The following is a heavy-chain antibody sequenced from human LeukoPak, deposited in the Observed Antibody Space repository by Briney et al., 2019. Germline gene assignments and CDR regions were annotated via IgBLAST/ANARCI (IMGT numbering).Heavy chain of an antibody. D-gene: IGHD1-7*01. CDR3: ARDRVMGGTTTCEY. Sequence: ASVKVSCTASGYTFTSYYIHWVRQAPGQGLEWMGIINPGVGSKTYAHTFQGRVTMTRDTSTSTVYMELSSLRSEDTAVYYCARDRVMGGTTTCEYWGQGTLVTVSS. V-gene: IGHV1-46*01. CDR1: GYTFTSYY. CDR2: INPGVGSK. J-gene: IGHJ4*02.